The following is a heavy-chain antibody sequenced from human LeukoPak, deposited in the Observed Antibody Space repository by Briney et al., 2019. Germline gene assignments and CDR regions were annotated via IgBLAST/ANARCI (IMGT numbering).Heavy chain of an antibody. J-gene: IGHJ4*02. CDR3: TLFNH. CDR2: INPDSGGA. Sequence: ASVKVSCKASGYTFTDHQMHWVRQAPGQGLEWMGWINPDSGGADYVKKFQGRVTMTRDTSTSTAYMEVTRLRSDDTAVYYCTLFNHWSQGTLVTVSS. CDR1: GYTFTDHQ. V-gene: IGHV1-2*02. D-gene: IGHD3-3*01.